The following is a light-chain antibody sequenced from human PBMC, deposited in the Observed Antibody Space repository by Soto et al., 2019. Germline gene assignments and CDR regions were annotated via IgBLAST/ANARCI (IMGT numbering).Light chain of an antibody. Sequence: QSALTQPPSASGTPGQRVTISCSGSSSNIGSNTVSWYQQLPGTAPKLLIYSDNQRPSGVPDRFSGSKSGTSASLAISGLQSEDEAHYYCASWANGPYVFGTGTKLTVL. V-gene: IGLV1-44*01. J-gene: IGLJ1*01. CDR2: SDN. CDR1: SSNIGSNT. CDR3: ASWANGPYV.